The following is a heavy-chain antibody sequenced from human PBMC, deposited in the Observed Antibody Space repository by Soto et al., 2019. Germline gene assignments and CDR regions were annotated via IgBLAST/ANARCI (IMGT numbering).Heavy chain of an antibody. CDR3: ARGSSGWPPRLDY. CDR1: GGPISSYY. D-gene: IGHD6-19*01. J-gene: IGHJ4*02. CDR2: IYYSGST. Sequence: QVQLQESGPGLVKPSETLSLNCTVSGGPISSYYWSWIRQSPGKGLEWIGYIYYSGSTNYTPSLKSRVTIAXDXXKNQFSLELSSVTAADPAVYYCARGSSGWPPRLDYWGQGTLVTVSS. V-gene: IGHV4-59*01.